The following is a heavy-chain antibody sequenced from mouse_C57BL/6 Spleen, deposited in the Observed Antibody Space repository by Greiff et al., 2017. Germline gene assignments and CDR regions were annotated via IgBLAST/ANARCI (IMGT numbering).Heavy chain of an antibody. CDR1: GYTFTSYW. CDR3: ARSYYSNLRYAMDY. D-gene: IGHD2-5*01. CDR2: IDPSDSYT. Sequence: QVQLQQPGAELVKPGASVKLSCKASGYTFTSYWMQWVKQRPGQGLEWIGEIDPSDSYTNYNQKFKGKATLTVDTSSSTAYMQLSSLTSEDSAVYYCARSYYSNLRYAMDYWGQGTSVTVSS. V-gene: IGHV1-50*01. J-gene: IGHJ4*01.